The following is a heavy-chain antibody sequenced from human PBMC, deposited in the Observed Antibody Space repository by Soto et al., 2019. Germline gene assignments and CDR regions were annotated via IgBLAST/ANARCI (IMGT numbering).Heavy chain of an antibody. D-gene: IGHD3-3*01. J-gene: IGHJ4*02. Sequence: SLALSCTATGFTFSKYLSSWVLQAPGKGVVWVLRINRYWSSTIYADSVKVRFTISRDNAKNTLYLQMNRVRAADSAVFYCARCSDGCDFVYSGQGSLVSVP. CDR1: GFTFSKYL. CDR2: INRYWSST. CDR3: ARCSDGCDFVY. V-gene: IGHV3-74*01.